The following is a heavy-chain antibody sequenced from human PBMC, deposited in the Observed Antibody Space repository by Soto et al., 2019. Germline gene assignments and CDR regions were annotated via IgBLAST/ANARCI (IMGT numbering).Heavy chain of an antibody. Sequence: SETLSLTCTVSGDSINSYYWSWIRQAPGKGLEWIGYIYDRGSTYYNPSLKSRVTMTEDMSKNQYSLRVNSVTAADTAVYYCARFRQISGTMEYFDYWGRGILVTVAS. CDR1: GDSINSYY. D-gene: IGHD3-3*01. CDR2: IYDRGST. V-gene: IGHV4-59*01. J-gene: IGHJ4*02. CDR3: ARFRQISGTMEYFDY.